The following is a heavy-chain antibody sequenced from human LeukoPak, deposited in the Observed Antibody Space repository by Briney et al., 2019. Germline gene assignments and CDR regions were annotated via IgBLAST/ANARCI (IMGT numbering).Heavy chain of an antibody. D-gene: IGHD1-26*01. J-gene: IGHJ4*02. CDR1: GFTFSSYA. V-gene: IGHV3-23*01. Sequence: PGGSLRLSCAASGFTFSSYAMSWARQAPGKGLEWVSAISGSGGSTYYADSVKGRFTISRDNSKNTLYLQMNSLRAEDTAVYYCAKDSREVQELDYWGQGTLVTVSS. CDR3: AKDSREVQELDY. CDR2: ISGSGGST.